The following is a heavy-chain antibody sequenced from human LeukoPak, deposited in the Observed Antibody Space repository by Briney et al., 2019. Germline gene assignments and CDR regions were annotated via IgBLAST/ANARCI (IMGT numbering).Heavy chain of an antibody. CDR2: IYYSGST. CDR3: ARGLQLAGWFDP. D-gene: IGHD5-18*01. CDR1: GGSIRSSYYY. J-gene: IGHJ5*02. Sequence: SETLSLTCTVSGGSIRSSYYYWGWIRQPPGKGLEWIGTIYYSGSTYYNPSLKSRVTISVATSKNQFSLKLSSVTAADTAVYYCARGLQLAGWFDPWGQGTLVTVSS. V-gene: IGHV4-39*01.